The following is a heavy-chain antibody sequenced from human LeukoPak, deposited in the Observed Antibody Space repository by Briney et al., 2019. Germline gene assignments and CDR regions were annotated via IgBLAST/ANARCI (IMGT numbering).Heavy chain of an antibody. CDR3: ARVGGGNYYYYGMDV. J-gene: IGHJ6*02. D-gene: IGHD2-15*01. CDR1: GGSISGYY. CDR2: IYYSGST. Sequence: SETLSLTCTVSGGSISGYYWSWIRQPPGKGLEWIGYIYYSGSTNYNPSLKSRVTISVDTSKNQFSLRLSSVTAGDTAVYYCARVGGGNYYYYGMDVWGQGTTVTVSS. V-gene: IGHV4-59*08.